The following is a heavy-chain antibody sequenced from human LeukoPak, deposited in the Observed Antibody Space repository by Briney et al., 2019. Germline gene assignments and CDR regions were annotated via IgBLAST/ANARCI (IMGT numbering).Heavy chain of an antibody. CDR2: IYYSGST. CDR3: ATKRGDFWSGYYTGIQGGEFDY. J-gene: IGHJ4*02. CDR1: GDSISSSSSY. V-gene: IGHV4-39*07. D-gene: IGHD3-3*01. Sequence: TSETLSLTCTVSGDSISSSSSYWGWIRQPPGEGLEWIGSIYYSGSTYYNPSLKSRVTISVDTSKNQFSLKLSSVTAADTAVYYCATKRGDFWSGYYTGIQGGEFDYWGQGTLVTVSS.